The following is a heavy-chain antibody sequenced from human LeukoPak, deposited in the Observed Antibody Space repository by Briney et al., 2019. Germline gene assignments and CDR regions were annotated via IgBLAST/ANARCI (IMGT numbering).Heavy chain of an antibody. J-gene: IGHJ4*02. V-gene: IGHV1-24*01. Sequence: ASVKVSCKVSGYTLTELSMHWVRQAPGEGLEWMGGFDPEDGETIYAQKFQGRVTMTEDTSTDTAYVELSSLRSEDTAVYYCAPKVLRSGYSYGFGNYWGQGTLVTVSS. CDR2: FDPEDGET. D-gene: IGHD5-18*01. CDR1: GYTLTELS. CDR3: APKVLRSGYSYGFGNY.